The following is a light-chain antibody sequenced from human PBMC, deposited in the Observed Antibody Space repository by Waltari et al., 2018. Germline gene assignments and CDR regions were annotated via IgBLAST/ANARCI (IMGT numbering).Light chain of an antibody. CDR2: WAS. J-gene: IGKJ1*01. CDR1: QSALYSTNNKNY. CDR3: QQYYSTPKT. Sequence: PDSLAVSLGERATINCKPSQSALYSTNNKNYLAWYQQKPGQPPKLLIYWASTRESGVPDRFSGSGSGTAFTLTISSLQAEDVAVYYCQQYYSTPKTFGQGTKVEIK. V-gene: IGKV4-1*01.